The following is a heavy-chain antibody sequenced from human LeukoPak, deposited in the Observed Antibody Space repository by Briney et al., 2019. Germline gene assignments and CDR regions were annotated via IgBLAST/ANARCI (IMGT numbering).Heavy chain of an antibody. J-gene: IGHJ4*02. CDR3: ARGEVRGVPVDY. CDR2: IYSGGST. CDR1: GFTFSSYA. Sequence: HTGGSLRLSCAASGFTFSSYAMHWVRQAPGKGLEWVAVIYSGGSTNYADSVKGRFTISSHNSKNTLYLQMNSLRADDTAVYYCARGEVRGVPVDYWGQGTLVTVSS. D-gene: IGHD3-10*01. V-gene: IGHV3-53*01.